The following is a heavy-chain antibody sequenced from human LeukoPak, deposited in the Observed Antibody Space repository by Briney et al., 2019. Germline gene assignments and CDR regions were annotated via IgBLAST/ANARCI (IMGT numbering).Heavy chain of an antibody. V-gene: IGHV1-2*02. CDR2: INPNGGGT. CDR1: GYTFTGYY. CDR3: ARGPGGSGSYGVVVDY. J-gene: IGHJ4*02. Sequence: ASVKVSCKASGYTFTGYYMHWVRQAPGQGLEWMGWINPNGGGTNYAQKFQGRVTMTRDTSISTAYMELSRLRSDDTAVYYCARGPGGSGSYGVVVDYWGQGTLVTVSS. D-gene: IGHD1-26*01.